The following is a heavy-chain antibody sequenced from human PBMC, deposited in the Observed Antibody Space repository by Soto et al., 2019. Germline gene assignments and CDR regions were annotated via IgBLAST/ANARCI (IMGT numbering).Heavy chain of an antibody. Sequence: PSETLSLTCAVYGGSLSGNFWGWLRQPQGKGLEWIGEVKQSGSTNYNPSLKSRVTISVDTSRSQISLKVNSVTAADTAVYYCARSPQRINLARGLLGFWFDSWAQGIPVTVSS. J-gene: IGHJ5*01. V-gene: IGHV4-34*01. CDR3: ARSPQRINLARGLLGFWFDS. CDR2: VKQSGST. CDR1: GGSLSGNF. D-gene: IGHD3-10*01.